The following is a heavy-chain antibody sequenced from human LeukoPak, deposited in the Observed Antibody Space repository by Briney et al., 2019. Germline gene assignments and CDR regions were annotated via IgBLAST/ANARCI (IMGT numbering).Heavy chain of an antibody. Sequence: ASVKVSCKASGYTFTSYGISWVRQAPGQGLEWMGWISAYNGNTNYAQKLQGRVTMTTDTSTSTAYMELRSLRSDDTAVDYCARDHLYSGSYQPHFDYWGQGTLVTVSS. CDR1: GYTFTSYG. J-gene: IGHJ4*02. V-gene: IGHV1-18*01. CDR3: ARDHLYSGSYQPHFDY. D-gene: IGHD1-26*01. CDR2: ISAYNGNT.